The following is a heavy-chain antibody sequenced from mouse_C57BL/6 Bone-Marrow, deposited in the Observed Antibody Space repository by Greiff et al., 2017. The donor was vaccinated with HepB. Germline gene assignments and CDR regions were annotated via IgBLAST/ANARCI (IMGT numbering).Heavy chain of an antibody. Sequence: EVKVVESGGGLVKPGGSLKLSCAASGFTFSDYGMHWVRQAPEKGLEWVAYISSGSSTIYYADTVKGRFTIARDNAKNTRFLQMTSLRSEDTAMYYCARPGDGYYDWYFDVWGTGTTVTVSS. CDR3: ARPGDGYYDWYFDV. V-gene: IGHV5-17*01. D-gene: IGHD2-3*01. J-gene: IGHJ1*03. CDR1: GFTFSDYG. CDR2: ISSGSSTI.